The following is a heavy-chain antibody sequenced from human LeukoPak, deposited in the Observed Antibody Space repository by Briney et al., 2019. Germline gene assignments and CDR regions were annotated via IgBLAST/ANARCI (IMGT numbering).Heavy chain of an antibody. V-gene: IGHV3-9*01. CDR3: AKDNRRHYTSGPNPDSLH. CDR2: ISWNSGSI. J-gene: IGHJ4*02. CDR1: GFVFNNYA. Sequence: GGSLRLSCAGSGFVFNNYAMHWVRQPPGKGLEWVSGISWNSGSIDYADSVKGRFTISRDNAKNSLYLQMNSLRVEDTAFYYCAKDNRRHYTSGPNPDSLHWGQGALVTVSS. D-gene: IGHD6-19*01.